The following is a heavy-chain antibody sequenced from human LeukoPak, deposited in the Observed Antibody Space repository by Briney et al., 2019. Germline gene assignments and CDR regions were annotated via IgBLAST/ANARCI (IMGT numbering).Heavy chain of an antibody. V-gene: IGHV3-7*01. Sequence: GGSLRLSCAASGFTFSSYWMSWVRQAPGKGLDWVANIKQDGSEKYYVDSVKGRFTISRDNAKNSLYLQMNSLRAEDTAVYYCARGHSYGFPSGSYYFDYWGQGTLVTVSS. D-gene: IGHD5-18*01. J-gene: IGHJ4*02. CDR1: GFTFSSYW. CDR2: IKQDGSEK. CDR3: ARGHSYGFPSGSYYFDY.